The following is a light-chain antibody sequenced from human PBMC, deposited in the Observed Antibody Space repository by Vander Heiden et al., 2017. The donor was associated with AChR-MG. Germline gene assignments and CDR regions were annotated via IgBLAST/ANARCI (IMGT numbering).Light chain of an antibody. J-gene: IGKJ1*01. CDR3: QQYKKWRPWT. CDR1: QNVDTS. CDR2: SAS. Sequence: VVITHSPATLSGSPGERVTLTCGASQNVDTSLDWYQHKPGQAPGLLIYSASTRTTGIPARFSGSGSGTEFTLTINGLQSEDVGVYYCQQYKKWRPWTFGQGTKVEVK. V-gene: IGKV3-15*01.